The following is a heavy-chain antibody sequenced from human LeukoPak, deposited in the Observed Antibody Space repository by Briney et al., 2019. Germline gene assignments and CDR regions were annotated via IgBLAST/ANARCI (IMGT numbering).Heavy chain of an antibody. CDR3: ARDQPQGSSGWYLGGFDY. J-gene: IGHJ4*02. Sequence: GGSLRLSCAASGFTFSSYGMHWVRQAPGKGLEWVAVISYDGSNKYYADSVKGRFTISRDNSKNTLFLQMNSLRTEDTAVYYCARDQPQGSSGWYLGGFDYWGQGTLVTVSS. D-gene: IGHD6-19*01. CDR2: ISYDGSNK. CDR1: GFTFSSYG. V-gene: IGHV3-30*03.